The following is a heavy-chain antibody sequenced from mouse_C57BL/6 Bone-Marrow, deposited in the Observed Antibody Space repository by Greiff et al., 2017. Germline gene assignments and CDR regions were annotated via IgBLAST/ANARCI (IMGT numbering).Heavy chain of an antibody. Sequence: EVKLVESGPELVKPGASVKISCKASGYSFTDYNMNWVKQSNGKSLEWIGVINPNYGTTSYNQKFKGKATLTVDQSSSTAYMHLNSLTSEDSAVYYCASHYDYDGVAYWGQGTLVTVSA. CDR2: INPNYGTT. V-gene: IGHV1-39*01. CDR3: ASHYDYDGVAY. CDR1: GYSFTDYN. D-gene: IGHD2-4*01. J-gene: IGHJ3*01.